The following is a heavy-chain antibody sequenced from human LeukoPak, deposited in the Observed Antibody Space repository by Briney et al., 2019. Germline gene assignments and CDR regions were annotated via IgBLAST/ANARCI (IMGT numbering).Heavy chain of an antibody. V-gene: IGHV3-21*01. CDR1: GFTFSSYS. J-gene: IGHJ6*03. CDR2: ISSSSSYI. D-gene: IGHD3-16*02. Sequence: GGSLRLSCAASGFTFSSYSMNWVRQAPGKGPEWVSSISSSSSYIYYADSVKGRFTISRDNAKNSLYLQMNSLRAEDTAVYYCARCYDYVWGSYRRNYYYYYMDVWGKGTTVTVSS. CDR3: ARCYDYVWGSYRRNYYYYYMDV.